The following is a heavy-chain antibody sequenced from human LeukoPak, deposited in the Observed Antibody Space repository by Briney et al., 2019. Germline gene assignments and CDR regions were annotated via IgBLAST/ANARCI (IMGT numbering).Heavy chain of an antibody. J-gene: IGHJ6*02. CDR1: GFTVSTNY. CDR3: ASLRGMDV. Sequence: GGSLRLPCAASGFTVSTNYMSWVRQAPGKGLEWVSVIFGGGGTSYADSVEGRFTVSRDNSKNTLYLQMNSLRAEDTAVYYCASLRGMDVWGQGTTVTVSS. CDR2: IFGGGGT. V-gene: IGHV3-66*01.